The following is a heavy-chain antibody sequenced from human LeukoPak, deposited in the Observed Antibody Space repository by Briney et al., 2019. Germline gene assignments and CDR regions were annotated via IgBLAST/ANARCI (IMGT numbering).Heavy chain of an antibody. Sequence: ASVKVSCKASGYTFTSYDINWVRQATGQGLEWMGWMNPNSGNTGYAQKFQGRVTMTRNTSISTAYMELSSLRSEDTAVYYCARAEDCSSTSCYKYSFGAFDIWGQGTMVTVSS. CDR2: MNPNSGNT. J-gene: IGHJ3*02. CDR3: ARAEDCSSTSCYKYSFGAFDI. D-gene: IGHD2-2*02. V-gene: IGHV1-8*01. CDR1: GYTFTSYD.